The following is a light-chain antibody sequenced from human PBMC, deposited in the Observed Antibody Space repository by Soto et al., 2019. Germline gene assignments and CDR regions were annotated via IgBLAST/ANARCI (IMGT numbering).Light chain of an antibody. CDR3: QQRGKWPRT. Sequence: EIVLTQSPATLSLSPRERATLSCRASQSVSSYLAWYQQKPGQAPRLLIYDASNRATDIPARFSGSGSGTDFTLTISSLESEDFAVYYCQQRGKWPRTFGQGTKLEIK. CDR1: QSVSSY. J-gene: IGKJ2*01. CDR2: DAS. V-gene: IGKV3-11*01.